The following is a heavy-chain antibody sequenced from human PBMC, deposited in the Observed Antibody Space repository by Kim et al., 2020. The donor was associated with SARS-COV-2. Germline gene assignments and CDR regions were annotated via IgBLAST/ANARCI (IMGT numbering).Heavy chain of an antibody. V-gene: IGHV4-31*02. CDR2: SGSH. CDR3: ARDEAFDI. J-gene: IGHJ3*02. Sequence: SGSHYVNPSLRSRVTRSVDTAKNQFSLKLSSVTAADTAVYYCARDEAFDIWGQGTMVTVSS.